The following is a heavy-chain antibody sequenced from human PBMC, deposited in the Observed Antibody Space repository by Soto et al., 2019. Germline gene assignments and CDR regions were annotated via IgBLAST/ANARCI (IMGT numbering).Heavy chain of an antibody. CDR2: IWYDGSNK. V-gene: IGHV3-33*01. CDR1: GFTFSSYG. D-gene: IGHD5-18*01. J-gene: IGHJ4*02. CDR3: ARDFQVDRAMDHFDY. Sequence: QVQLVESGGGVVQPGRSLRLSCAASGFTFSSYGMHWVRQAPGKGLEWVAVIWYDGSNKYYADSVKGRFTISRDNSKNTLYLQMNSLRAEDTAVYYCARDFQVDRAMDHFDYWGQGTLVTVSS.